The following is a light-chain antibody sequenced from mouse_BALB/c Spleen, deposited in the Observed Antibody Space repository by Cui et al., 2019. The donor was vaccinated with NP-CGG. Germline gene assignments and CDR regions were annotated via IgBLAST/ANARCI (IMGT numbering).Light chain of an antibody. V-gene: IGLV1*01. Sequence: QAVVPQESALTTSPGETVTFTCRSSSGAVTTNNYANWVQEKPNHLFTGLIGGTNNRAPGVPARFSGSLIGDKAALTITGAQTEDEAIYFCGIWYNNHWVFGGGTKLTVL. J-gene: IGLJ1*01. CDR2: GTN. CDR3: GIWYNNHWV. CDR1: SGAVTTNNY.